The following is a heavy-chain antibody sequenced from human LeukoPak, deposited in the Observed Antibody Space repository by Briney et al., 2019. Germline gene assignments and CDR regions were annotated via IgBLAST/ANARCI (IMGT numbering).Heavy chain of an antibody. V-gene: IGHV1-2*06. CDR1: GYTFTGYY. Sequence: ASVKVSCKASGYTFTGYYMRWVRQAPGQGLEWMGRINPNSGGTNYAQKFQGRVTMTRDTSISTAYMELSRLRSDDTAVYYCARDNFVVVAATRFDPWGQGTLVTVSS. D-gene: IGHD2-15*01. CDR3: ARDNFVVVAATRFDP. J-gene: IGHJ5*02. CDR2: INPNSGGT.